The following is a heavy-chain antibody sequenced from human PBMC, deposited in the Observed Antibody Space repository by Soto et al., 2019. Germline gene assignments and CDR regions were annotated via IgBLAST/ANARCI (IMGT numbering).Heavy chain of an antibody. Sequence: SETLSLTCTVSGGSISSSSYYWGWIRKPPGKGLEWIGSIYYSGSTYYNPSLKSRVTISVDTSKNQFSLKLSSVTAADTAVYYCARHPFTSGSYSYYFDYWGQGTLVTVSS. V-gene: IGHV4-39*01. CDR3: ARHPFTSGSYSYYFDY. D-gene: IGHD1-26*01. J-gene: IGHJ4*02. CDR1: GGSISSSSYY. CDR2: IYYSGST.